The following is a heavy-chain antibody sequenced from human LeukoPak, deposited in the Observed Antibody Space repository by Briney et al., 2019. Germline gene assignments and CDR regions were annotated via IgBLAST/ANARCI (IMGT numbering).Heavy chain of an antibody. CDR3: AKAESIPGNFDY. CDR1: GFTFSSYA. Sequence: GGSLRLSCAASGFTFSSYAMSWVRQAPGKGLEWVSAISGSGGSTYYADSVKGRFTISRDNSKNTLYLQMNSLRAEDTAVYCCAKAESIPGNFDYWGQGTLVTVSS. CDR2: ISGSGGST. J-gene: IGHJ4*02. V-gene: IGHV3-23*01.